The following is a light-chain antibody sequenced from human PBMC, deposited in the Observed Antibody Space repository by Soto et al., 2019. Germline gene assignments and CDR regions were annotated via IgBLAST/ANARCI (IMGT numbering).Light chain of an antibody. J-gene: IGKJ1*01. V-gene: IGKV3-15*01. CDR2: DAS. CDR1: QSVKNN. Sequence: EIVMTQSPATLSVSPGERVTLSCRASQSVKNNLAWYQQKPGQAPRPLIYDASIRATGIPARFRGSGSGTEFTLTISSLQSEDFAVYYCQQYNDWPPWTFAQGTQVEIK. CDR3: QQYNDWPPWT.